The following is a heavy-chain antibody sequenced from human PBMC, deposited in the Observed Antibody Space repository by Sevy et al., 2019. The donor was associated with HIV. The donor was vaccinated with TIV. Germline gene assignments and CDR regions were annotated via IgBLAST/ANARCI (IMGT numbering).Heavy chain of an antibody. CDR3: AKDGSSGSYEVSGPYYYYGMDV. CDR1: GFTFSSYA. Sequence: GGSLRLSCAASGFTFSSYAMSWVRQAPGKGLEWVSAISGSGGSTYYADSVKGRFTISRDNSKNTLYLQMNSLRAEDTAVYYCAKDGSSGSYEVSGPYYYYGMDVWGLGTTVTVSS. D-gene: IGHD6-19*01. CDR2: ISGSGGST. J-gene: IGHJ6*02. V-gene: IGHV3-23*01.